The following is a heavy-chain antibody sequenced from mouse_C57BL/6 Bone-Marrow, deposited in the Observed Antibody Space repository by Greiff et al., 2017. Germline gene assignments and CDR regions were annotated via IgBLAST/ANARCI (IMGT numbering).Heavy chain of an antibody. J-gene: IGHJ3*01. CDR3: VLKLGRGWFAY. CDR2: IDPSDSYT. Sequence: QVQLQQSGAELVMPGASVKLSCKASGYTFTSYWMHWVKQRPGQGLEWIGEIDPSDSYTNYNQKFKGKSTLTVDKSSSTAYMQLSSLTSEDSAVYYCVLKLGRGWFAYWGQGTLVTVSA. CDR1: GYTFTSYW. V-gene: IGHV1-69*01. D-gene: IGHD4-1*01.